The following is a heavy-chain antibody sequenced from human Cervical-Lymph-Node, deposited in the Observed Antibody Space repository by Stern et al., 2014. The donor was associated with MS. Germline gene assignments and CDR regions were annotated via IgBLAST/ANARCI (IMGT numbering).Heavy chain of an antibody. V-gene: IGHV1-69*01. CDR3: ARLPQLVDHRDYW. J-gene: IGHJ4*02. CDR2: IIPMFGAA. D-gene: IGHD4-17*01. CDR1: GGTFSRYA. Sequence: VQLVQSGAEVKKAGSSVQVSCKASGGTFSRYAVSWVRKAPGQGLEWMGEIIPMFGAANYAQKFQGRVTITADESTNTAYMEVSSLRSDDTAIYYCARLPQLVDHRDYWWGQGSLVTVSS.